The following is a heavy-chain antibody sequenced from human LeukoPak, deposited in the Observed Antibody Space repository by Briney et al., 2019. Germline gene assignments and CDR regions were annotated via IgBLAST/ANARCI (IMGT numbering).Heavy chain of an antibody. CDR3: ARDQGTYDSSGYYYRDAFDI. CDR2: IYSGGST. J-gene: IGHJ3*02. Sequence: GGSLRLSCAASGFTSSSNALAMSWVRQAPGKGLEWVSVIYSGGSTYYADSVKGRFTISRHNSKNTLYLQMNSLRAEDTAVYYCARDQGTYDSSGYYYRDAFDIRGQGTMVTVSS. V-gene: IGHV3-53*04. CDR1: GFTSSSNA. D-gene: IGHD3-22*01.